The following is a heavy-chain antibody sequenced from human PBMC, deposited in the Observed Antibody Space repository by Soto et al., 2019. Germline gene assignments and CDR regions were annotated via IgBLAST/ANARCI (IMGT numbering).Heavy chain of an antibody. J-gene: IGHJ6*02. CDR2: IYYSGST. CDR3: AREWAKDFWSGYYDYYYGMDV. Sequence: SETLSLTCTVSGGSISSGDYYWSWIRQPPGKGLEWIGYIYYSGSTYYNPSLKSRVTISVDTSKNQFSLKLSSVTAADTAVYYCAREWAKDFWSGYYDYYYGMDVWGQGTTVTVSS. CDR1: GGSISSGDYY. V-gene: IGHV4-30-4*01. D-gene: IGHD3-3*01.